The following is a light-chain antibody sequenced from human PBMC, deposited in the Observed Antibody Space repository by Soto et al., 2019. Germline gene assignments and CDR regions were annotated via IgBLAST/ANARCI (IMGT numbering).Light chain of an antibody. V-gene: IGKV3-20*01. Sequence: EIVLTQSPGTLSLSPGERATLSCRASQSVSSSYLAWYQQKLGQAPRLLIYGTSSRATGVPDRFSGSGSGTDFTLTISSLQPEDFATYYCQQSYSTTWTFGQGTKVDIK. CDR1: QSVSSSY. J-gene: IGKJ1*01. CDR3: QQSYSTTWT. CDR2: GTS.